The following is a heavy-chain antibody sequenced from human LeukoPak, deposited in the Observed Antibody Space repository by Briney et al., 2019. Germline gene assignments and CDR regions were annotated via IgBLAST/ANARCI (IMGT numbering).Heavy chain of an antibody. Sequence: GGSLRLSCAASGFTVSSYYMNWVRQAPGKELEWVSVIYTGGGRYYADSVRGRFTISRDTSKNMVFLQMNSLRVEDTAVYYCARDKGTSYLSSFGYWGQGTLVTVSS. CDR3: ARDKGTSYLSSFGY. CDR2: IYTGGGR. CDR1: GFTVSSYY. V-gene: IGHV3-53*01. D-gene: IGHD6-6*01. J-gene: IGHJ4*02.